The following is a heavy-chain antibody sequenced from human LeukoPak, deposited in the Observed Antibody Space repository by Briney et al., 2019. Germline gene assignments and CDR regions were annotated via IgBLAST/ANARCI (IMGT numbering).Heavy chain of an antibody. CDR1: GFTFSSYG. CDR2: IRYDGSNK. D-gene: IGHD3-10*01. Sequence: GGSLRLSCAASGFTFSSYGMHWVCQAPGKGLEWVAFIRYDGSNKYYADSVKGRFTISRDNSKNTLYLQMNSLRPEDTAVYYCAKDSKRWKTYYYEAGSYYFDYWGQGTRVTVSS. J-gene: IGHJ4*02. V-gene: IGHV3-30*02. CDR3: AKDSKRWKTYYYEAGSYYFDY.